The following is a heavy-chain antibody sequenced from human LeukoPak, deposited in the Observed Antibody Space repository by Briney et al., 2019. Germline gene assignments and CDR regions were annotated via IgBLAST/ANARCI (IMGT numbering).Heavy chain of an antibody. D-gene: IGHD3-22*01. Sequence: ASVKVSCKASGGTFSSYAISWVRQAPGQGLEWMGGIIPIFGTANYAQKFQGRVTITADESTSTAYMELSSLRSEDTAVYYCARDLSNYDSSGYTHWGQGTLVTVSS. CDR2: IIPIFGTA. V-gene: IGHV1-69*13. CDR1: GGTFSSYA. J-gene: IGHJ4*02. CDR3: ARDLSNYDSSGYTH.